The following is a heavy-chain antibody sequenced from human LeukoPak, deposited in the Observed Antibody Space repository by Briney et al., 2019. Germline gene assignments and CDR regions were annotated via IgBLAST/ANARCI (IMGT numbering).Heavy chain of an antibody. CDR1: RVPFPGPP. J-gene: IGHJ4*02. CDR2: IRSKANSYPT. Sequence: GESLCLSRAASRVPFPGPPMHSFRQASGKGLDLSARIRSKANSYPTAYAASVKGRFTISRDDSKNTAYLQMNSLKTEDTPVYYCTRHSSILTGGDLDYWRQGTLVTVSS. D-gene: IGHD3-9*01. V-gene: IGHV3-73*01. CDR3: TRHSSILTGGDLDY.